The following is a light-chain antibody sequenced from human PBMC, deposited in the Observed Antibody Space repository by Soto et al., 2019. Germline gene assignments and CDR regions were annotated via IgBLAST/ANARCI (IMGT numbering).Light chain of an antibody. Sequence: EIVMTQSPATLSVSPGERATLSCRASQSVSSNLAWYHQKPGQAPRLLIYGAATRATGIPARFSGSGSGTEFTLTISSLQSEDFAVYYCQQYNNWGWTFGQGTKVEIK. CDR3: QQYNNWGWT. CDR2: GAA. CDR1: QSVSSN. J-gene: IGKJ1*01. V-gene: IGKV3-15*01.